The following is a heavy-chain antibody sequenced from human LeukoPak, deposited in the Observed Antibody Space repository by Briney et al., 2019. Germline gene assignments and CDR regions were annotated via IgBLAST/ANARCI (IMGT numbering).Heavy chain of an antibody. CDR2: IYYSGST. CDR3: ARNGGRYFDWLSPRTGWFDP. D-gene: IGHD3-9*01. Sequence: SETLSLTCTVSGGSISSSSYYWGWIRQPPGKGLEWIGSIYYSGSTYYNPSLKSRVTMSVDTSKNQFSLKLSSVTAADTAVYYCARNGGRYFDWLSPRTGWFDPWGQGTLVTVSS. J-gene: IGHJ5*02. V-gene: IGHV4-39*07. CDR1: GGSISSSSYY.